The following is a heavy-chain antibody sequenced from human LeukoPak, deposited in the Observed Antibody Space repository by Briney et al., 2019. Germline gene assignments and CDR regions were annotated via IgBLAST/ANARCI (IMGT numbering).Heavy chain of an antibody. V-gene: IGHV4-34*01. D-gene: IGHD6-13*01. Sequence: SQTLSLTCAVYGGSFSVYYCSWIRQPPGKVMEWVGEINHSGSTNYNPSLKSRVTISVDTSKNQFSLKLSSVTAADTAVYYCARAGDRYSSSWYNWFDPWGQGTLVTVSS. CDR3: ARAGDRYSSSWYNWFDP. CDR2: INHSGST. CDR1: GGSFSVYY. J-gene: IGHJ5*02.